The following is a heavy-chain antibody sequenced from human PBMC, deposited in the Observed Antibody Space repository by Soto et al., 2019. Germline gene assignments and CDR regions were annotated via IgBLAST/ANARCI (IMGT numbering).Heavy chain of an antibody. V-gene: IGHV3-23*01. J-gene: IGHJ6*02. CDR3: AKMGPGSYYGDYYYGMDV. D-gene: IGHD1-26*01. Sequence: GESLKISCAASGFTFSSYAMSWVRQAPGKGLEWVSAISGSGGSTYYADSVKGRFTISRDNSKNTLYLQMNSLRAEDTAVYYCAKMGPGSYYGDYYYGMDVWGQGTTVTVSS. CDR1: GFTFSSYA. CDR2: ISGSGGST.